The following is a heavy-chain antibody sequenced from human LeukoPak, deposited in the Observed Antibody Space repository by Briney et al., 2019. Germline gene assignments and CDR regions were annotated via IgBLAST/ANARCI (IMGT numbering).Heavy chain of an antibody. D-gene: IGHD3-22*01. Sequence: PGGSLRLSCAASAFTFSSYAMSWVRQAPGKGLEWVSPISGSGGSTYYADSVKGRFTISRDNSKNTVYLQMNSLRAEDTAVYYCAKDPQDSSGYFPVGTFDYWGQGTLVTVSS. J-gene: IGHJ4*02. CDR2: ISGSGGST. CDR1: AFTFSSYA. V-gene: IGHV3-23*01. CDR3: AKDPQDSSGYFPVGTFDY.